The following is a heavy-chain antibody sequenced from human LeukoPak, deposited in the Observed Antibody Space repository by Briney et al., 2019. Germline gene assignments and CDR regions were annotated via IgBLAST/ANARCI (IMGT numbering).Heavy chain of an antibody. V-gene: IGHV3-7*01. CDR2: IKFDGSET. D-gene: IGHD2/OR15-2a*01. Sequence: GGSLRLSCAASGFTFSTYWMNWVRQSPGQGLEWVAKIKFDGSETFYVDSAKGRFTISRDDAKNLLYLQMNTLRAEDTAVYYCARDANRGGEFDLWGQGTLVTVSS. J-gene: IGHJ5*02. CDR1: GFTFSTYW. CDR3: ARDANRGGEFDL.